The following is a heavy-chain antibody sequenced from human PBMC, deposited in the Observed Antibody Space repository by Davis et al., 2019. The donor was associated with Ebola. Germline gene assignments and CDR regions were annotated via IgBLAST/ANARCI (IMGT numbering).Heavy chain of an antibody. Sequence: ASVKVSCKASGYTFTSYDINWVRQATGQGLEWMGWMNPNSGNTGYAQKFQGRVTMTRNTSINTAYMELSSLTSEDTAVYYCAKNVAETGDFESWGQGTLVAVST. CDR2: MNPNSGNT. CDR3: AKNVAETGDFES. J-gene: IGHJ4*02. D-gene: IGHD3-10*01. V-gene: IGHV1-8*01. CDR1: GYTFTSYD.